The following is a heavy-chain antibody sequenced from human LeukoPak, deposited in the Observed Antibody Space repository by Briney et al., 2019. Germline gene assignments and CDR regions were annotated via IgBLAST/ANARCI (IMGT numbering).Heavy chain of an antibody. CDR1: GGTFSSYA. D-gene: IGHD5-18*01. CDR3: ARSADAVDGYSYGYSDYYYMDV. CDR2: INPIFGTA. V-gene: IGHV1-69*05. Sequence: SVKVSRKASGGTFSSYAISWVRQAPGQGLEWMGGINPIFGTANYAQKFQGRVTITTDESTSTAYMELSSLRSQDTAVYYCARSADAVDGYSYGYSDYYYMDVWGKGTTVTVSS. J-gene: IGHJ6*03.